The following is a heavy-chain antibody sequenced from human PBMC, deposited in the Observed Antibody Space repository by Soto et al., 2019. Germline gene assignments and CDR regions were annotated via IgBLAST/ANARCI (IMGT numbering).Heavy chain of an antibody. J-gene: IGHJ6*02. D-gene: IGHD3-10*01. CDR3: ARGLLYIRRSQRSSHFRMAV. CDR2: INHSGST. V-gene: IGHV4-34*01. Sequence: LSPSYCIGFRLPPGKGLEWIGEINHSGSTNYNPSLKSRVTISVDTSKNQFSLKLSSVTAADTAVYYCARGLLYIRRSQRSSHFRMAVRGQ. CDR1: LSPSY.